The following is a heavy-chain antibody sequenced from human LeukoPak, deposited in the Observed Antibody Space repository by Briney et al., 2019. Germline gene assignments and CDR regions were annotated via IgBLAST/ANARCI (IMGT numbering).Heavy chain of an antibody. D-gene: IGHD4-17*01. CDR1: GFTFSSYG. V-gene: IGHV3-33*01. J-gene: IGHJ4*02. CDR3: ARDGGTYGDYQFHY. CDR2: IWYDGSNK. Sequence: PGGSLRLSCAASGFTFSSYGMHWVRQAPGKGLEWVAVIWYDGSNKYYADSVKGRFTISRDNSKNTLYLQMNSLRAEDTAVYYCARDGGTYGDYQFHYWGQGTLVTVSS.